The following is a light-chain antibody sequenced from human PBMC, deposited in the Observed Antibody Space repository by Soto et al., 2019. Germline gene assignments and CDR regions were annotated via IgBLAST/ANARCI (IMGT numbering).Light chain of an antibody. Sequence: EIVMTQSPATLSVSPGERATLSSRASQSVSNNLAWYQQKPGQAPRLLIYGASTRVPAIPARFSGSGSGTEFTLTISSLQSEDFAVYHCQQYNNWPGTFGQGTKVEIK. J-gene: IGKJ1*01. CDR2: GAS. CDR3: QQYNNWPGT. CDR1: QSVSNN. V-gene: IGKV3-15*01.